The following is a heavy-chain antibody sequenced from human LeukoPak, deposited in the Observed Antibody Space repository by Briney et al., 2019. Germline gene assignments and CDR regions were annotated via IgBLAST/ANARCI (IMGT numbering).Heavy chain of an antibody. V-gene: IGHV3-7*01. J-gene: IGHJ4*02. CDR2: IKQDGTEK. CDR3: ARGEHSKYVY. D-gene: IGHD4-11*01. Sequence: PGGSLRLSCAASGFSFSSYWMSWIRQAPGKGPEWVASIKQDGTEKFYVDSLKGRFTISKDNAKNSLYLQMNSLRAEDTAVYYCARGEHSKYVYWGQGTLVTVSS. CDR1: GFSFSSYW.